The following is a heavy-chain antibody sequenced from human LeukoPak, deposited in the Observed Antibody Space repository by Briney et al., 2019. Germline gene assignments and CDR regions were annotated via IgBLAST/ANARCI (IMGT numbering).Heavy chain of an antibody. CDR1: SGSVSSGGYY. CDR2: IYYSGST. J-gene: IGHJ4*02. CDR3: ARGVYSGSYSSVGYFDY. D-gene: IGHD1-26*01. V-gene: IGHV4-61*08. Sequence: PSETLSLTCTVSSGSVSSGGYYWTWVRQPPGKGLEWIGYIYYSGSTNYNPSLKSRVTISVDTSKNQFSLKLSSVTAADTAVYYCARGVYSGSYSSVGYFDYWGQGTLVTVSS.